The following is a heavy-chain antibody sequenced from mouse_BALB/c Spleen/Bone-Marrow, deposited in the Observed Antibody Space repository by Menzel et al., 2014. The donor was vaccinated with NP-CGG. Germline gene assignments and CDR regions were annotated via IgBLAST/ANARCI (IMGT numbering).Heavy chain of an antibody. J-gene: IGHJ4*01. CDR1: GYTFTSYF. CDR3: ARDYEGYAMDY. Sequence: QVQLQQSGPELVKPGASVKMSCKASGYTFTSYFIHWVKQRPGQGLEWIGWIYPGDGSTKYNEKFKGKTTLTADKSSSTAYMLLSSLTSEDSAIYFCARDYEGYAMDYWGQGTSVTVSS. V-gene: IGHV1S56*01. D-gene: IGHD2-4*01. CDR2: IYPGDGST.